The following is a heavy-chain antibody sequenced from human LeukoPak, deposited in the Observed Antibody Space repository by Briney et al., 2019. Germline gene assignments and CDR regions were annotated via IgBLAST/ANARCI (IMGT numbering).Heavy chain of an antibody. D-gene: IGHD1-1*01. J-gene: IGHJ6*02. CDR3: ARGVATGTTPYYYAMDV. CDR2: VYSGGST. CDR1: GFTVSSNY. V-gene: IGHV3-53*01. Sequence: GGSLRLSCAASGFTVSSNYMSWVRQAPGRGLEWVSVVYSGGSTYYADSVKGRFTISRDNPKNTLYLQMNSLRAEDTAVYYCARGVATGTTPYYYAMDVWGQGTTVTVSS.